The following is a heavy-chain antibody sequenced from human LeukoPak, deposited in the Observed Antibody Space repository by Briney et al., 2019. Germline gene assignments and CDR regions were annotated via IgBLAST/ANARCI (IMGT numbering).Heavy chain of an antibody. CDR3: ARSPPLRRYFDC. D-gene: IGHD3-9*01. Sequence: PGGSLRLSCAASGFTFSSYSMNWVRQAPGKGLEWVSSISSSSRYIYDADSVKGRFTISRDNAKNSLYLQMNGLRAEDTAVYYYARSPPLRRYFDCWGQGTLVTVSS. V-gene: IGHV3-21*01. CDR2: ISSSSRYI. J-gene: IGHJ4*02. CDR1: GFTFSSYS.